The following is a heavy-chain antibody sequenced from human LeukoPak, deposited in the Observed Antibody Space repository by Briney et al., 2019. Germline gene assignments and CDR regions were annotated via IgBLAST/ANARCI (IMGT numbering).Heavy chain of an antibody. Sequence: PSETLSLTCTVSGYSVSSGYYWGWIRQPPGKGLEWIRSIYHSGSTYYNPSLKSRVTISVDTSKNQFSLKLSSVTAADTAVYYCARDDHAWFDPWGQGTLVTVSS. CDR1: GYSVSSGYY. V-gene: IGHV4-38-2*02. J-gene: IGHJ5*02. D-gene: IGHD1-14*01. CDR3: ARDDHAWFDP. CDR2: IYHSGST.